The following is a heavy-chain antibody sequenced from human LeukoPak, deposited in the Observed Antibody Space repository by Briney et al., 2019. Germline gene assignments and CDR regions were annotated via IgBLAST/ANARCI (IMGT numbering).Heavy chain of an antibody. CDR3: ARGGTLKTYYFDY. J-gene: IGHJ4*02. Sequence: GGSLRLSCAASGFTFSSYSMNWVRQAPGKGLEWVSSISSSSSYIYYADPVKGRFTISRDNAKNSLYLQMNSLRAEDTAVYYCARGGTLKTYYFDYWGQGTLVTVSS. CDR1: GFTFSSYS. D-gene: IGHD1-26*01. V-gene: IGHV3-21*01. CDR2: ISSSSSYI.